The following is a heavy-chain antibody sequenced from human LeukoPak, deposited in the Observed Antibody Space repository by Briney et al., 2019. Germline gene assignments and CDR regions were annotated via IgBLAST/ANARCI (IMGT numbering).Heavy chain of an antibody. CDR2: INHSGST. CDR3: ARLWMPDDY. CDR1: GGPFSGYY. V-gene: IGHV4-34*01. Sequence: SETLSLTCAVYGGPFSGYYWSWIRQPPGKGLEWIGEINHSGSTNYNPSLKSRVTISVDTSKNQFSLKLSSVTAADTAVYYCARLWMPDDYWGQGTLVTVSS. D-gene: IGHD5-12*01. J-gene: IGHJ4*02.